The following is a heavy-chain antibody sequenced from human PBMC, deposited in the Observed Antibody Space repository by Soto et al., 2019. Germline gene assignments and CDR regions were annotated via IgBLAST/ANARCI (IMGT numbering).Heavy chain of an antibody. Sequence: QVQLVQSGAEVKKPGSSVKVSCKASGGTFSSYAITWVRQAPGQGLEWMGGIIPIFGTANYAQQFQGRVTITADEATSTAYRELSSMGSDDTAGYYCARKYYYDSSGWCGYFAYWGQGTPVTVYS. CDR1: GGTFSSYA. CDR2: IIPIFGTA. V-gene: IGHV1-69*01. D-gene: IGHD3-22*01. J-gene: IGHJ4*02. CDR3: ARKYYYDSSGWCGYFAY.